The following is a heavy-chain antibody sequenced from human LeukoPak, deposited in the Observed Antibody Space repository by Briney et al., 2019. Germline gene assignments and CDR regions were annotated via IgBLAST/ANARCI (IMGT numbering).Heavy chain of an antibody. Sequence: SETLSLTRTVSGGSISSYYWSWIRQPPGKGLEWIGYIYYSGSTNYNPSLKSRVTISVDTSKNQFSLKLSSVTAADTAVYYCARVFYDFWSGYPDAFDIWGQGTMVTVSS. D-gene: IGHD3-3*01. CDR1: GGSISSYY. J-gene: IGHJ3*02. CDR3: ARVFYDFWSGYPDAFDI. V-gene: IGHV4-59*01. CDR2: IYYSGST.